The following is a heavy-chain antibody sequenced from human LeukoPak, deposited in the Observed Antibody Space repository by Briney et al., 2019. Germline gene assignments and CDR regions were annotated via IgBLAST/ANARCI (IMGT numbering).Heavy chain of an antibody. CDR3: ARVRFSSGWYIAFDI. J-gene: IGHJ3*02. CDR1: VGTFSSYA. V-gene: IGHV1-69*01. Sequence: SVNVSCKASVGTFSSYAISWVRQAPGQGLEWMGGIIPIFGTADYAQKFQGRVTITADESTSTAYMELSSLRSEDTAVYYCARVRFSSGWYIAFDIWGQGTMVTVSS. CDR2: IIPIFGTA. D-gene: IGHD6-19*01.